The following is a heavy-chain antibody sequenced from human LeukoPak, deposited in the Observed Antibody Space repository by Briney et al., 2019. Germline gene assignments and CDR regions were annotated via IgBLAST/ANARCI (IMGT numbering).Heavy chain of an antibody. V-gene: IGHV3-23*01. D-gene: IGHD1-7*01. J-gene: IGHJ4*02. CDR3: AKGRRAPLVGTITKSWIDY. CDR2: ISGSGDIT. Sequence: GGSLRLSCAASGFTFSSYEMNWVRQAPGKGLEWVSAISGSGDITYYADSVKVRFTISRDNSKNTLYLQMNSLRAEDTAVYYCAKGRRAPLVGTITKSWIDYWGQGTLVTVSS. CDR1: GFTFSSYE.